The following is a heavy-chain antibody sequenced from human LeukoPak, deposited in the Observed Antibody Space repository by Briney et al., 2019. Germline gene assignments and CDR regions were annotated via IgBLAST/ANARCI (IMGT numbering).Heavy chain of an antibody. CDR2: IYHSGST. J-gene: IGHJ4*02. V-gene: IGHV4-39*07. D-gene: IGHD3-3*01. CDR1: GGSISSNSYY. CDR3: ARLSLKVLEWSPTKGKETHYFDY. Sequence: SETLSLTCAVSGGSISSNSYYWGWIRQPPGKGLEWIGEIYHSGSTNYNPSLKSRVTILEDKSKNQFSLKMSSVTAADTAVYYCARLSLKVLEWSPTKGKETHYFDYWGQGTLVTVSS.